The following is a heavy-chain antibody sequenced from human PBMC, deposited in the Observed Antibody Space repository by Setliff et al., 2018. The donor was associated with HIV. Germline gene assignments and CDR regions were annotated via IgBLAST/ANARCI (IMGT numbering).Heavy chain of an antibody. D-gene: IGHD3-22*01. CDR3: ARYSTMIVVVKGYFDY. Sequence: SETLSLTCNVSGDSIRSSNYYWGWIRQPPGKGLEWIGSIYHSGSTYYNPSLKSRVTISVDTSKNQFSLKLSSVTAADTAVYYCARYSTMIVVVKGYFDYWGQGTLVTVSS. J-gene: IGHJ4*02. CDR1: GDSIRSSNYY. V-gene: IGHV4-39*07. CDR2: IYHSGST.